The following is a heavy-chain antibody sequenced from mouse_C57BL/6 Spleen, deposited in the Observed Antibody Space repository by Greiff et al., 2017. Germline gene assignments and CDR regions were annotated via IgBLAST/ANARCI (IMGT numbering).Heavy chain of an antibody. J-gene: IGHJ4*01. CDR3: TTELRIYYAMDY. Sequence: EVQRVESGAELVRPGASVKLSCTASGFNIKDDYMHWVKQRPEQGLEWIGWIDPENGDTEYASKFPGKATITADTSSNTAYLQLSSLTSEDTAVYYCTTELRIYYAMDYWGQGTSVTVSS. CDR1: GFNIKDDY. V-gene: IGHV14-4*01. CDR2: IDPENGDT. D-gene: IGHD1-1*01.